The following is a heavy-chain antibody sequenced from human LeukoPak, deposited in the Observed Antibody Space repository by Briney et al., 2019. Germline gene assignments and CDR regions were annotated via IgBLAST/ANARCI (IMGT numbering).Heavy chain of an antibody. CDR2: IYPGDSDT. Sequence: GESLKISCKGSGYSFTSYWIGWVRQMPGKGLEWMGIIYPGDSDTRYSPSFQGQVTISADKSITTAYLQWSRLKASDTAMYYCARRGAARRNYYYYYMDVWGKGTTVTVSS. CDR3: ARRGAARRNYYYYYMDV. J-gene: IGHJ6*03. V-gene: IGHV5-51*01. D-gene: IGHD6-6*01. CDR1: GYSFTSYW.